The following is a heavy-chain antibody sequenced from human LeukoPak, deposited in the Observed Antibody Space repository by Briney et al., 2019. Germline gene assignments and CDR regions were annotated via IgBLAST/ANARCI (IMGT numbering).Heavy chain of an antibody. V-gene: IGHV3-74*01. J-gene: IGHJ4*02. CDR2: INSDGSST. CDR3: ARDRCSGGSCYANDY. CDR1: GFTFSSYW. D-gene: IGHD2-15*01. Sequence: GGSLRLSCAASGFTFSSYWMHRVRQAPGKGLVWVSRINSDGSSTSYADSVKGRFTISRDNAKNTLYLQMNSLRAEDTAVYYCARDRCSGGSCYANDYWGQGTLVTVSS.